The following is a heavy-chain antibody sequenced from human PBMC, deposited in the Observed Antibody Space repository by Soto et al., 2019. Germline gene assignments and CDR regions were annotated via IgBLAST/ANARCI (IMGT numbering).Heavy chain of an antibody. Sequence: QVQLVQSGAEVKKPGSSVKVSCKASGGTFSSYAISWVRQAPGQGLEWMGGIIPIFGTANYAQKFQGRVTITADESTSTAYMELSSLRSEDTAVYYCVRDGFGDCSSTSCYPSGYYYGMDVWGQGTTVTVSS. J-gene: IGHJ6*02. D-gene: IGHD2-2*01. CDR3: VRDGFGDCSSTSCYPSGYYYGMDV. CDR1: GGTFSSYA. V-gene: IGHV1-69*01. CDR2: IIPIFGTA.